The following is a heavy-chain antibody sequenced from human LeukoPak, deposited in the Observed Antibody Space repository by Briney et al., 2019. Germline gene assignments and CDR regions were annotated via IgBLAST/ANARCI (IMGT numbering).Heavy chain of an antibody. CDR2: ISSSGSTI. D-gene: IGHD6-13*01. CDR1: GFTFGSYE. Sequence: GGSLRLSCAASGFTFGSYEMNWVRQAPGKGLEWVSYISSSGSTIYYADSVKGRFTISRDNAKNSLYLQMNSLRAEDTAVYYCARTYSSSWPDLTFDYWGQGTLVTVSS. J-gene: IGHJ4*02. CDR3: ARTYSSSWPDLTFDY. V-gene: IGHV3-48*03.